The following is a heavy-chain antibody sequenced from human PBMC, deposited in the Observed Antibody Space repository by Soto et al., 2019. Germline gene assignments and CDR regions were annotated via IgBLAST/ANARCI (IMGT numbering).Heavy chain of an antibody. CDR3: ARDPLNYYYDSSGYLDY. CDR1: GFTFSSYG. V-gene: IGHV3-33*01. Sequence: GGSLRLSCAASGFTFSSYGMHWVRQAPGKGLEWVAVIWYDGSNKYYADSVKGRFTISRDNSKNTLYLQMNSLRAEDTAVYYCARDPLNYYYDSSGYLDYWGQGTLVTVS. D-gene: IGHD3-22*01. CDR2: IWYDGSNK. J-gene: IGHJ4*02.